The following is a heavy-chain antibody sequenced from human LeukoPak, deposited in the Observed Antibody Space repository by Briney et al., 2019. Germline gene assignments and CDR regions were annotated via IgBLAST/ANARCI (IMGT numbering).Heavy chain of an antibody. D-gene: IGHD3-9*01. CDR1: GGSISSYY. J-gene: IGHJ3*02. CDR3: ARRRLRYFDWSAGNAFDI. CDR2: IYTSGST. V-gene: IGHV4-4*07. Sequence: SETLSLTCTVSGGSISSYYWSWIRQPAGKGLEWIGRIYTSGSTNYNPSLKSRVTMSVDTSKNQFSLKLSSVTAADTAVYYCARRRLRYFDWSAGNAFDIWGQGTMVTVSS.